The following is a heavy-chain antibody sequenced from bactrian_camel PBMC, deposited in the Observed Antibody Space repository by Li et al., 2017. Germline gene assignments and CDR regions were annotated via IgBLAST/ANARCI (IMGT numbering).Heavy chain of an antibody. D-gene: IGHD6*01. CDR1: GFTFSSYY. V-gene: IGHV3-2*01. J-gene: IGHJ6*01. CDR2: VYTGGGFT. CDR3: ARAFRYGGSWPDFGY. Sequence: QVQLVESGGGLVQPGGSLRLSCAASGFTFSSYYMSWVRQAPGKGLEWVSSVYTGGGFTVYADSVKGRSTISKDNAKNTLYLQMDSLKPEDTALYYCARAFRYGGSWPDFGYWGQGTQVTVS.